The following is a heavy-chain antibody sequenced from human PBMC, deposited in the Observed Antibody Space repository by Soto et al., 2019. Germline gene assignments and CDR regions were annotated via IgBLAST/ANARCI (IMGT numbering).Heavy chain of an antibody. CDR3: ARGKEYSSSGWFDP. Sequence: XSVKVSLKASCYTFTSYGISWVRQAPGQGLEWMGWISAYNGNTNYAQKLQGRVTMTTDTSTSTAYMELGSLRSDDTAVYYCARGKEYSSSGWFDPWGQGTLVTVSS. CDR1: CYTFTSYG. D-gene: IGHD6-6*01. CDR2: ISAYNGNT. J-gene: IGHJ5*02. V-gene: IGHV1-18*04.